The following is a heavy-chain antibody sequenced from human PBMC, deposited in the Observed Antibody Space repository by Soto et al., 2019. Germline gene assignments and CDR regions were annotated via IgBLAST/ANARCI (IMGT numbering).Heavy chain of an antibody. J-gene: IGHJ4*02. CDR3: ARVDYSSPNHFDY. V-gene: IGHV4-30-4*01. Sequence: SETLSLTCTVSGGSISSGDYYWSWIRQPPGKGLEWIGYIYYSGSTYYNPSLKSRVTISVDTSKNQFSLKLSSVTAADTAVYYCARVDYSSPNHFDYWGQGTLVTVSS. CDR2: IYYSGST. D-gene: IGHD4-4*01. CDR1: GGSISSGDYY.